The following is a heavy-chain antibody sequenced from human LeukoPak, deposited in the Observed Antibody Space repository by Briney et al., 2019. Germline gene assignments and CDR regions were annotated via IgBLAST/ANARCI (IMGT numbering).Heavy chain of an antibody. J-gene: IGHJ4*02. D-gene: IGHD3-10*01. CDR1: GGTFSRYA. CDR3: ARAGKLYYGSGSPRSYFDY. CDR2: IIPIFGTA. V-gene: IGHV1-69*06. Sequence: ASVKVSCKASGGTFSRYAISCVRQAPGQGLEWMGGIIPIFGTANYAQEFQGRVTITADKSTSTAYMELSSLRSEDTAVYYCARAGKLYYGSGSPRSYFDYWGQGTLVTVSS.